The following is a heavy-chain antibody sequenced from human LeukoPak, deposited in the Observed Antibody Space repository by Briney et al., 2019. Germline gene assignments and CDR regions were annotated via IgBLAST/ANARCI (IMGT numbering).Heavy chain of an antibody. CDR2: IYYSGCT. D-gene: IGHD6-13*01. Sequence: SETLSLTCIVSGGSISSSSYYWGWIRQPPGKGLEWIGSIYYSGCTYYNPSLKSRVTISVDTSKNQFSLKLSSVTAADTAVYYCAGDVVSVDSSSWERSYYYYGMDVWGQGTTVTVSS. CDR3: AGDVVSVDSSSWERSYYYYGMDV. J-gene: IGHJ6*02. V-gene: IGHV4-39*01. CDR1: GGSISSSSYY.